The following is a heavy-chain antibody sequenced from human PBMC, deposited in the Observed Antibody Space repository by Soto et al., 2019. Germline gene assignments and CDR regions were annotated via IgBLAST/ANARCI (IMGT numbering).Heavy chain of an antibody. CDR1: GYAFTSYG. D-gene: IGHD1-26*01. J-gene: IGHJ6*02. V-gene: IGHV1-8*01. CDR2: MNPNSGNT. Sequence: SVKVSCKASGYAFTSYGINWVRQATGQGLEWMGWMNPNSGNTGYAQKFQGRVTMTRNTSISTAYMELSSLRSEDTAVYYCARGSNSGSYWTGVYYYYYYGMDVWGQGTTVTVSS. CDR3: ARGSNSGSYWTGVYYYYYYGMDV.